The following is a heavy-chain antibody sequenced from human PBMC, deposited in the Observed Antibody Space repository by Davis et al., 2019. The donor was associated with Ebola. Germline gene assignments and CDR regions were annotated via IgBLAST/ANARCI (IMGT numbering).Heavy chain of an antibody. CDR1: GFTVNNNY. D-gene: IGHD3-16*01. CDR3: AKVGAHIGPYYFDY. Sequence: GESLKISCAASGFTVNNNYMYWVRQAPGKGLEWVSVIFSGGSTYYADSVKGRLTISRDNSKNTLYLQMNSLRAEDTAVYYCAKVGAHIGPYYFDYWGQGTLVTVSS. V-gene: IGHV3-53*01. J-gene: IGHJ4*02. CDR2: IFSGGST.